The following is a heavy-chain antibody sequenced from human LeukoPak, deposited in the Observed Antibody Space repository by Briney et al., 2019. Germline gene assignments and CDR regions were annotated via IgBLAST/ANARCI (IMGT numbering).Heavy chain of an antibody. Sequence: PGRSLRLSCAASGFTFSSYGMHWVRQAPGKGLEWVAVIWYDGSNQYYADSVKGRFTIYRENSKNTLYLQMNSLRAEDTAVYYCVGWRFWGQGTLVTVSS. J-gene: IGHJ4*02. CDR1: GFTFSSYG. CDR3: VGWRF. V-gene: IGHV3-33*01. CDR2: IWYDGSNQ. D-gene: IGHD6-19*01.